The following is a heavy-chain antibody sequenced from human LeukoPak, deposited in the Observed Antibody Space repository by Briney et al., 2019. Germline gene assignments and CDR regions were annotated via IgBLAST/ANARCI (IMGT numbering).Heavy chain of an antibody. V-gene: IGHV3-53*01. CDR3: ARHYYDRSDSYSFDY. J-gene: IGHJ4*02. Sequence: GGSLRLSCAASGLTVSTYYMTWVRQAPGKGLECVSVIYSGGSTYYADSVKGRFTVSRDNSKNTLYLQMNSLRAEDTAVYYCARHYYDRSDSYSFDYWGQGTLVTVSS. D-gene: IGHD3-22*01. CDR2: IYSGGST. CDR1: GLTVSTYY.